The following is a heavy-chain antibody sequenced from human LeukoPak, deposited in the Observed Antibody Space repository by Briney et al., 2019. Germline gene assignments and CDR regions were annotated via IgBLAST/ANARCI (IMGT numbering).Heavy chain of an antibody. D-gene: IGHD5-24*01. V-gene: IGHV4-59*08. CDR1: GGSISSYY. CDR2: IYYSGST. Sequence: PSETLSLTCTVSGGSISSYYWSWIRQPPGKGLEWIGYIYYSGSTNYNPSLKSRVTISEDTSKNQFSLKLSSVTAADTAVYYCARLSGGYNLDYWGQGTLVTVSS. J-gene: IGHJ4*02. CDR3: ARLSGGYNLDY.